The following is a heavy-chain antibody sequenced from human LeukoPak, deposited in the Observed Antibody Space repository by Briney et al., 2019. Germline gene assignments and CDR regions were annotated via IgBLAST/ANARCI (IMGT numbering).Heavy chain of an antibody. CDR1: GYTFTSYD. D-gene: IGHD1-26*01. Sequence: ASVKVSCKASGYTFTSYDINWVRQATGQGPEWMGWMNPNSGNTGYAQKFQGRVTMTEDTSTDTAYMELSSLRSEDTAVYYCATGASDGGSYHYFDYWGQGTLVTVSS. CDR3: ATGASDGGSYHYFDY. CDR2: MNPNSGNT. J-gene: IGHJ4*02. V-gene: IGHV1-8*01.